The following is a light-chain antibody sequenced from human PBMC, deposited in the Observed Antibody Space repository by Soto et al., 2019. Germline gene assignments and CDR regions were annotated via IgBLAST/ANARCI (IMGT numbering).Light chain of an antibody. J-gene: IGLJ2*01. Sequence: QSVLAQPASVSGSPGQSITLSCTGANSDVANYDYVSWYRQYPGLAPQVIISEVTNRPSVISDRFSGSKSANTAYLTISGLQAEDEADYYCCSHTISGAPVFGGGTKVT. CDR3: CSHTISGAPV. V-gene: IGLV2-14*01. CDR2: EVT. CDR1: NSDVANYDY.